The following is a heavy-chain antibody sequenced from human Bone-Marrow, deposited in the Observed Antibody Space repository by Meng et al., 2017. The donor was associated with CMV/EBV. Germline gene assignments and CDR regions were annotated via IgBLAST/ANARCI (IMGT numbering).Heavy chain of an antibody. CDR3: AKDQSGWYSVYYYGMDV. D-gene: IGHD6-19*01. J-gene: IGHJ6*02. CDR2: IRYDGSNK. V-gene: IGHV3-30*02. CDR1: GFTFSSYG. Sequence: GESLKISCAASGFTFSSYGMHWVRQAPGKGLEWVAFIRYDGSNKYYADSVKGRFTISRDNAKNSLYLQMNSLRAEDTAVYYCAKDQSGWYSVYYYGMDVWGQGTTVTVSS.